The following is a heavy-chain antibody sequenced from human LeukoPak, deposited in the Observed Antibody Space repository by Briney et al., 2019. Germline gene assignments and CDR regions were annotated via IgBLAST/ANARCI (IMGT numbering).Heavy chain of an antibody. V-gene: IGHV1-18*01. CDR2: ISAYNGNT. CDR1: GYTFTSYG. D-gene: IGHD4-23*01. J-gene: IGHJ5*02. Sequence: ASVKVSFKASGYTFTSYGISWVRQAPGQGLEWMGWISAYNGNTNYAQKLQGRVTMTTDTSTSTAYMELRSLRSDDAAVYYCARSGGTSPRDWFDPWGQGTLVTVSS. CDR3: ARSGGTSPRDWFDP.